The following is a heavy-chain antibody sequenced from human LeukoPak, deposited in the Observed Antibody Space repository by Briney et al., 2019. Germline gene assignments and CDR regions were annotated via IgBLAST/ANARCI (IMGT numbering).Heavy chain of an antibody. D-gene: IGHD6-13*01. Sequence: PSETLSLTCAVYGGSFSGYYWSWIRQPPGKGLEWIGEINHSGSTNYNPSLKSRVTISVDTSKNQFSLKLSSVTAADTAVYYCARGLPGIAAAVDYWGQGTLVTVSS. CDR2: INHSGST. J-gene: IGHJ4*02. V-gene: IGHV4-34*01. CDR3: ARGLPGIAAAVDY. CDR1: GGSFSGYY.